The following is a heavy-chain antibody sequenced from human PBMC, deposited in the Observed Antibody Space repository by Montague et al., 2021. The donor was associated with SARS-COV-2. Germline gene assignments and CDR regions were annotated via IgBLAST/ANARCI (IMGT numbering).Heavy chain of an antibody. J-gene: IGHJ4*02. V-gene: IGHV6-1*01. Sequence: CAISGDSVSTHSGTWNWVRLSPSRGLEWLGRTYYRSEWYSDYSVSVKSRISINPDTSKSQFSLQLNSVTPEDTAVYYCARAERGSCGDGNCYQYFFNYWGQGTLVTVSS. CDR3: ARAERGSCGDGNCYQYFFNY. CDR2: TYYRSEWYS. D-gene: IGHD2-15*01. CDR1: GDSVSTHSGT.